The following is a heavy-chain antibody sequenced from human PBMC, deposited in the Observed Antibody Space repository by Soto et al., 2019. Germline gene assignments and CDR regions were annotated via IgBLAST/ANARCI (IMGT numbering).Heavy chain of an antibody. CDR1: GFTFSSYG. CDR3: SWVGPNEYFAS. Sequence: PGGSLRLSCAASGFTFSSYGMHWVRQAPGKGLEWVGRIKSKASDETIDSNAPVKGRFTISRDDSTNTLYLQMNSLKTEDTAVYYCSWVGPNEYFASWGQGALVTVSS. D-gene: IGHD3-9*01. J-gene: IGHJ4*02. V-gene: IGHV3-15*01. CDR2: IKSKASDETI.